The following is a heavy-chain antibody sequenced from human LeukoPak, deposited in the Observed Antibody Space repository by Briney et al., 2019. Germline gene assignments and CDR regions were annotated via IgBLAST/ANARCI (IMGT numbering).Heavy chain of an antibody. V-gene: IGHV3-23*01. CDR1: GFTFSNYA. J-gene: IGHJ4*02. Sequence: GGSLRLSCAASGFTFSNYAMSWVRQAPGKGLEWVSGISGSGGSTYYADSVKGRFAISRDNSKNTLYLQMNSLRAEDTAVYYCAKEIGYSYGFGPLQKMEAYFDYWGQGTLVTVSS. CDR2: ISGSGGST. CDR3: AKEIGYSYGFGPLQKMEAYFDY. D-gene: IGHD5-18*01.